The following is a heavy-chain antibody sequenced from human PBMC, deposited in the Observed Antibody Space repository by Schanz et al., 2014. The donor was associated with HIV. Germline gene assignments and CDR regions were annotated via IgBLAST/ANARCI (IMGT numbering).Heavy chain of an antibody. D-gene: IGHD2-21*02. Sequence: QVQLVESGGGVVQPGGSLRLSCAASGFTFRNYAMHWVRQVPGKGLEWVAILWFDGSIDYYVDSVRGRFTISRDNSKNTLYLQMNSLRAEDTAVYYCARGQDIVVVTADFDIWGQGTMVTVSS. CDR1: GFTFRNYA. V-gene: IGHV3-33*01. CDR3: ARGQDIVVVTADFDI. J-gene: IGHJ3*02. CDR2: LWFDGSID.